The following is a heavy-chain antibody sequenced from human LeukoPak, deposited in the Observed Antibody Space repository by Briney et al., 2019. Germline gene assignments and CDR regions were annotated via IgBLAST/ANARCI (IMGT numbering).Heavy chain of an antibody. J-gene: IGHJ4*02. CDR3: ATGAGCGY. CDR2: IKQDGSER. Sequence: GGSLRLSCAASGFTFSSYWMTWVRQAPGKGLEWVANIKQDGSERNYVDSVKGRFTISRDNAKNSLYLQMNTLRDEDTAVYYCATGAGCGYWGQGTLVTVSS. D-gene: IGHD6-19*01. CDR1: GFTFSSYW. V-gene: IGHV3-7*03.